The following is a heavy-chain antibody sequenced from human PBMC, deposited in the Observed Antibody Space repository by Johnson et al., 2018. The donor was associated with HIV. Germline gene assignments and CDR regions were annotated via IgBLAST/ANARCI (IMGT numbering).Heavy chain of an antibody. Sequence: MLLVESGGGLVQPGGSLRLSCAASGFTFTDHYMDWVRQAPWKGLEWVGRTRNKAHSYTTEYAASVKGRFTISRDDSKNSLYLQMNSLKSEDTAVYYCARDPPGTTAGACDIWGQGTMVTVSS. CDR1: GFTFTDHY. D-gene: IGHD1-7*01. CDR3: ARDPPGTTAGACDI. V-gene: IGHV3-72*01. CDR2: TRNKAHSYTT. J-gene: IGHJ3*02.